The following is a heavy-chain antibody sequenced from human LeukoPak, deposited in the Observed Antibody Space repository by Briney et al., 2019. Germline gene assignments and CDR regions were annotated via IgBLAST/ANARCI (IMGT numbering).Heavy chain of an antibody. Sequence: GASVKVSCKASGYTFTGYYMHWVRQAPGQGLEWMGWINPNSGGTNYAQKFRGRVTMTRDTSISTAYMELSRLRSDDTAVYYCARVSYGSGSYTDWFDPWGQGTLVTVSS. CDR3: ARVSYGSGSYTDWFDP. CDR2: INPNSGGT. D-gene: IGHD3-10*01. V-gene: IGHV1-2*02. CDR1: GYTFTGYY. J-gene: IGHJ5*02.